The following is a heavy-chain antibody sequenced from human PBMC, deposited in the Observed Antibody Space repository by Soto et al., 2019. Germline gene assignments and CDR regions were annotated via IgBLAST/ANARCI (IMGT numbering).Heavy chain of an antibody. V-gene: IGHV4-31*03. D-gene: IGHD5-12*01. Sequence: SETLSLSCTVSGGSINSGGYSWSWIRQHPGKGLEWIGYIYSSGSTYYNPSLKSRVTISVDTSKNQFSLKLSSVTAADTAVYYCARLRRDGYNYDYWGQGTLGTVSS. CDR2: IYSSGST. J-gene: IGHJ4*02. CDR3: ARLRRDGYNYDY. CDR1: GGSINSGGYS.